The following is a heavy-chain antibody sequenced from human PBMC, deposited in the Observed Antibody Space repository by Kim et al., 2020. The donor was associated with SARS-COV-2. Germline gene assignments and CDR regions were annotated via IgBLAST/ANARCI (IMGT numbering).Heavy chain of an antibody. J-gene: IGHJ5*02. CDR3: ARDPCTGSNCYGSFDP. V-gene: IGHV3-7*01. Sequence: GGSLRLSCAASGFVFSNYRMSWVRQGPGKGLEWVAKIKQDGSQEYYIAAVKGRFTVSRDNGKNIVYLQMNSPRAEDTGTYYCARDPCTGSNCYGSFDPWGQGTLVTVSS. D-gene: IGHD1-7*01. CDR2: IKQDGSQE. CDR1: GFVFSNYR.